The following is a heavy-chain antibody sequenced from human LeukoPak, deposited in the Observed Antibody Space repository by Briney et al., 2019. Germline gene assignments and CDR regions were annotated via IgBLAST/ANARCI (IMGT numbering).Heavy chain of an antibody. CDR3: AKVGGDGDLYYYYGMDV. CDR2: ISYDGSNK. J-gene: IGHJ6*02. Sequence: GRSLRLSCAASGFTFSSYGMHWVRQAPGKGLEWVAVISYDGSNKYYADSVKGRFTISRDNSKNTLYLQMNSLRAEDTAVYYCAKVGGDGDLYYYYGMDVWGQGTTVTVSS. D-gene: IGHD2-21*02. V-gene: IGHV3-30*18. CDR1: GFTFSSYG.